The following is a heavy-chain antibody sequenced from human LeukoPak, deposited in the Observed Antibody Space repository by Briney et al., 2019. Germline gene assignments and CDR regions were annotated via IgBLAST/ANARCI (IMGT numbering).Heavy chain of an antibody. CDR2: ISSSGSTI. J-gene: IGHJ4*02. CDR1: GFTFSSYE. V-gene: IGHV3-48*03. Sequence: GGSLRLSCAASGFTFSSYEMNWVRQAPGKGLEWVSYISSSGSTIYYADSVKGRFTISRDNAKNSLYLQMNGLRAEDTAVYYCARGYSSSWYGDYWGQGTLVTVSS. CDR3: ARGYSSSWYGDY. D-gene: IGHD6-13*01.